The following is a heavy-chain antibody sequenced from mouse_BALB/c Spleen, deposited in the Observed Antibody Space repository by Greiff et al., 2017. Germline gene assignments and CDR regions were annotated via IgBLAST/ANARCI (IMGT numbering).Heavy chain of an antibody. V-gene: IGHV3-2*02. CDR1: GYSITSDYA. Sequence: EGKLVESGPGLVKPSQSLSLTCTVTGYSITSDYAWNWIRQFPGNKLEWMGYISYSGSTSYNPSLKSRISITRDTSKNQFFLQLNSVTTEDTATYYCARWTGTGYFDVWGAGTTVTVSS. CDR3: ARWTGTGYFDV. J-gene: IGHJ1*01. D-gene: IGHD4-1*01. CDR2: ISYSGST.